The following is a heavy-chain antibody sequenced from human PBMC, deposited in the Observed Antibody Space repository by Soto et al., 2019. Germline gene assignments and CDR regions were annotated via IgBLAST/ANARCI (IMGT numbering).Heavy chain of an antibody. D-gene: IGHD4-4*01. Sequence: PGESLKISCKTSGFSFTNYWISWVRQMPGEGLEWMGNIDPVDSYTNYSPSFQGHVTISADKSISTAYLQWSSLKASDAAMYYCARLLTVTTSGGMDVWGQGTTVTVSS. V-gene: IGHV5-10-1*01. CDR3: ARLLTVTTSGGMDV. CDR1: GFSFTNYW. CDR2: IDPVDSYT. J-gene: IGHJ6*02.